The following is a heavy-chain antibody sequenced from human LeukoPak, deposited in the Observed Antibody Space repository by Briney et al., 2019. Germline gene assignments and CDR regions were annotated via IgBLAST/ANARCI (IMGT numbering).Heavy chain of an antibody. CDR2: IYTSGST. CDR3: ARDVPYYDFWSGYPNWFDP. J-gene: IGHJ5*02. CDR1: GGSISSGSYY. V-gene: IGHV4-61*02. D-gene: IGHD3-3*01. Sequence: SETLSLTCTVSGGSISSGSYYWSWIRQPAGKGLEWIGRIYTSGSTNYNPSLQSRVTISVDTSKNQSSLKLSSVTAADTAVYYCARDVPYYDFWSGYPNWFDPWGQGTLVTVSS.